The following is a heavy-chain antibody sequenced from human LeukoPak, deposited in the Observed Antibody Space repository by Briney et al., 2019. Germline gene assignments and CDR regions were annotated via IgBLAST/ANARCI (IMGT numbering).Heavy chain of an antibody. Sequence: PGGSLRLSCAASGFTFSSYSMNWVRQAPGKGLEWVSSISSSSSYIYYADSVKGRFTISRDNAKNSLYLQMNSLRAEDTAVYYCAKDSPSRGYSDGYWGQGTLVIVSS. V-gene: IGHV3-21*04. CDR3: AKDSPSRGYSDGY. D-gene: IGHD3-10*01. J-gene: IGHJ4*02. CDR1: GFTFSSYS. CDR2: ISSSSSYI.